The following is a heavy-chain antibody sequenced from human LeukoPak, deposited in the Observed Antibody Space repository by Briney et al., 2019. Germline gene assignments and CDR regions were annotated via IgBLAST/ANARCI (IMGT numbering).Heavy chain of an antibody. Sequence: ASVKVSCKASGYTFTGYHVHWVRQAPGQGLEWMGWINPHSGGTNYAQKFQGRATLTRDTSVSTVYMELSSLRSDDTAVYFCARSLLMATTTYDYWGQGTLVTVSS. CDR2: INPHSGGT. D-gene: IGHD1-26*01. CDR3: ARSLLMATTTYDY. J-gene: IGHJ4*02. V-gene: IGHV1-2*02. CDR1: GYTFTGYH.